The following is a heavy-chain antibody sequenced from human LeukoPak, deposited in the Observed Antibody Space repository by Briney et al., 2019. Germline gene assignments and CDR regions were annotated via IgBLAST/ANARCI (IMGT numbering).Heavy chain of an antibody. V-gene: IGHV1-69*04. D-gene: IGHD3-22*01. Sequence: SAVKVSCQGSGGTFSSYTINWVRQPPGQGIEWMGRIIHILGIANYAQKFQGRVTITADKSTSTAYMELSSLRSEDTAVYYCARDRYYDSSGLPGGFFDYWGQGTLVTVSS. CDR3: ARDRYYDSSGLPGGFFDY. CDR2: IIHILGIA. J-gene: IGHJ4*02. CDR1: GGTFSSYT.